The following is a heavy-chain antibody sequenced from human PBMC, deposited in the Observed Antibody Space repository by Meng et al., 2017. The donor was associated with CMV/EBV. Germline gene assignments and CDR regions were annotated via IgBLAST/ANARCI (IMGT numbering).Heavy chain of an antibody. CDR2: IYYSGST. Sequence: VQLQESGPGLVKPSQPLSLTCTVSGGSISSGDYYWSWIRQPPGKGLEWIGCIYYSGSTYHNPSLKSRVTISVDTSKNQFSLKLSSVTAADTAVYYCARVTSRVAGAFDYWGQGTLVTVAS. V-gene: IGHV4-30-4*08. CDR3: ARVTSRVAGAFDY. D-gene: IGHD1-14*01. J-gene: IGHJ4*02. CDR1: GGSISSGDYY.